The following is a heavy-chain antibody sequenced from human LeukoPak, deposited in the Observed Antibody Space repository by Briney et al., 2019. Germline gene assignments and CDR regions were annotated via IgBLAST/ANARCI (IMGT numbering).Heavy chain of an antibody. CDR2: MNPDSGNT. CDR3: ARAYSSGLIDY. D-gene: IGHD6-19*01. Sequence: ASVKVSCKASAYSFSTYDINWVRQATGQGLEWMGWMNPDSGNTGYAQKFQGRVTITRNTSISTAYMELSSLKSDDTAVYYCARAYSSGLIDYWGQGTLVTVSS. CDR1: AYSFSTYD. V-gene: IGHV1-8*03. J-gene: IGHJ4*02.